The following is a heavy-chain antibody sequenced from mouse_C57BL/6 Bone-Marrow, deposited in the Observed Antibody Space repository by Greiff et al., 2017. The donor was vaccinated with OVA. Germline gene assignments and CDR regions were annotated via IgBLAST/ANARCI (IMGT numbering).Heavy chain of an antibody. CDR1: GYTFTSYN. D-gene: IGHD1-1*01. CDR2: IYPGNGDT. Sequence: LQQSGAELVRPGASVKMSCKASGYTFTSYNMHWVKQTPRQGLEWIGAIYPGNGDTSYNQKFKGKATLTVDKSSSTAYMQLSSLTSEDSAVYFCARSRVTTVVRAMDYWGQGTSVTVSS. CDR3: ARSRVTTVVRAMDY. J-gene: IGHJ4*01. V-gene: IGHV1-12*01.